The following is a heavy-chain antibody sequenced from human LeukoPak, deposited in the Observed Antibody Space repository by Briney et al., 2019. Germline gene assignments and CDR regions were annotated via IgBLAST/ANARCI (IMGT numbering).Heavy chain of an antibody. CDR3: ARSGRVLLEWLPTYYYYGMDV. D-gene: IGHD3-3*01. CDR2: ISYDGSNK. J-gene: IGHJ6*04. V-gene: IGHV3-30*04. Sequence: GGSLRLSCAASGLTFSSYAMHWVRQAPGKGLERVAVISYDGSNKYYADSVKGRFTISRDNSKNTLYLQMNSLRAEDTAVYYCARSGRVLLEWLPTYYYYGMDVWGKGTTVTVSS. CDR1: GLTFSSYA.